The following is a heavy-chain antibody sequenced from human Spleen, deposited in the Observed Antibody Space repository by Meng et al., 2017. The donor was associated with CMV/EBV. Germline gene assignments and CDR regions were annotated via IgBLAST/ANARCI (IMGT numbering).Heavy chain of an antibody. D-gene: IGHD1-26*01. V-gene: IGHV3-30*02. Sequence: GGSLRLSCAASGFTFSSFAMNWVRQAPGKGLEWVAFIPSDGTKKSYADSVKGRSTISRDNSKNTLYLQVNSLRVEDTAVYYCAKRHNGSSYYRGYNWFDPWGQGTLVTVSS. CDR2: IPSDGTKK. CDR1: GFTFSSFA. CDR3: AKRHNGSSYYRGYNWFDP. J-gene: IGHJ5*02.